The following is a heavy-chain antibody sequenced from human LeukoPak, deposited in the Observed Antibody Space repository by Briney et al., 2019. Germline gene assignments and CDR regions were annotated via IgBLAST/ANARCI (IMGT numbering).Heavy chain of an antibody. D-gene: IGHD2-2*01. Sequence: GSLRLSCAASGFTFSSYAMSWVRQAPGKGLEWVSAISGSGGSTYYADSVKGRFTISRDNSKNTLYLQMNSLRAEDTAVYYCATDCSSTSCFDYWGQGTLVTVSS. J-gene: IGHJ4*02. CDR3: ATDCSSTSCFDY. V-gene: IGHV3-23*01. CDR2: ISGSGGST. CDR1: GFTFSSYA.